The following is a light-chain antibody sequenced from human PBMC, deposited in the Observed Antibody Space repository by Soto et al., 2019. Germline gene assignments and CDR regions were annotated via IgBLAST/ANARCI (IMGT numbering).Light chain of an antibody. V-gene: IGKV3-15*01. CDR1: QSVTTN. CDR2: GAS. CDR3: QQYNAWPRT. J-gene: IGKJ1*01. Sequence: EIVTTQSPATLSVSPGEGATLSCGASQSVTTNLAWYQQKPGQAPRLLIYGASTRATGIPARFSGSGSGTEFTLTISSLQSEDFAAYYCQQYNAWPRTFGQGTKVDIK.